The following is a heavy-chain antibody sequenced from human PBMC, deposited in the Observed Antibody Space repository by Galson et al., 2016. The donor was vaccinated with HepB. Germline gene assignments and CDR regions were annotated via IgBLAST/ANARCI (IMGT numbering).Heavy chain of an antibody. D-gene: IGHD3-22*01. CDR1: GDSITEW. CDR3: GRHIDGSRGFDI. CDR2: IYESGTT. J-gene: IGHJ3*02. V-gene: IGHV4/OR15-8*01. Sequence: SETLSLTCVVSGDSITEWWSWVRQPPGKGLQWIGEIYESGTTNYNPSLKSRVTISIDKSKNQFSLILTSVTAADTAVYYCGRHIDGSRGFDIWGQGTMVIVSS.